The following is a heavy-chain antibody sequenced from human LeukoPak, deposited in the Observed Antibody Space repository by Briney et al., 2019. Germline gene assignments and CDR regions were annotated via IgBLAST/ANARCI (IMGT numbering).Heavy chain of an antibody. J-gene: IGHJ5*02. D-gene: IGHD4-17*01. V-gene: IGHV3-30*02. CDR1: GFTFSSYG. CDR3: AKASTTVNHA. CDR2: IRYDESNK. Sequence: TGGSLRLSCAASGFTFSSYGMHWVRQAPGKGLQWVAFIRYDESNKYYADSVKGRFTISRDNSKNTLYLQMNSLRAEDTAVYYCAKASTTVNHAWGQGTLVTVSS.